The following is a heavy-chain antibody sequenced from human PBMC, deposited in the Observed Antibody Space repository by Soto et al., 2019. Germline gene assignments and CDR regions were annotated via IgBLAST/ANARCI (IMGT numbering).Heavy chain of an antibody. Sequence: GGSLRLSCTASGFTFGDYAMSWVRQAPGKGLEWVGFIRSKAQGGTAQYAASVKGRFIILRDDSKSIAYLQMNSLKTEDAAVYYCTRVPTSQGLFDYWGQGTLVTVSS. CDR2: IRSKAQGGTA. J-gene: IGHJ4*02. D-gene: IGHD1-26*01. CDR1: GFTFGDYA. V-gene: IGHV3-49*04. CDR3: TRVPTSQGLFDY.